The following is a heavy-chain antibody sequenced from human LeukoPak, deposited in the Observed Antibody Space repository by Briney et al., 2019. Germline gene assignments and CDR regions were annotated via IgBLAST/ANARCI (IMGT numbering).Heavy chain of an antibody. Sequence: KPSETLSLTCGVYGGSSSGYYWNWIRQPPGKGLEWIGEINHSGNTNYNPSLKSRVTISVDTSKNQFSLKLSSVTAADTAVYYCATWRTAKTGFDYWGQGTLVTVSS. CDR1: GGSSSGYY. CDR2: INHSGNT. V-gene: IGHV4-34*01. J-gene: IGHJ4*02. D-gene: IGHD1-1*01. CDR3: ATWRTAKTGFDY.